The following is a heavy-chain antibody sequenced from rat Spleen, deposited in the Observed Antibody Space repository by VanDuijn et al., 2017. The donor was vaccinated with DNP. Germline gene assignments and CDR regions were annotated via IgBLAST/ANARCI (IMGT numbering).Heavy chain of an antibody. V-gene: IGHV5-25*01. CDR1: GFTFSDYN. CDR3: ASLNNYNWFAY. CDR2: ITSGGGYT. D-gene: IGHD1-10*01. Sequence: EVQLVESGGGLVQPGRSLKLSCAASGFTFSDYNMAWIRQVPGKGLDWVASITSGGGYTYYPDSVMGRFTISRDNAKSTLYLQMDSLRSEDTATYYCASLNNYNWFAYWGQGTLVTVSS. J-gene: IGHJ3*01.